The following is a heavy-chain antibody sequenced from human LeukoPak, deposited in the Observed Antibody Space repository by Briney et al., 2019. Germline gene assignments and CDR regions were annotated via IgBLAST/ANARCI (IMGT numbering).Heavy chain of an antibody. CDR3: ARFVQDFDYYDSSGYRDNWFDP. Sequence: GESLQISCKGSGYSFTSYWIGWVRQMPGKGLEWMGIIYPGDSDTRYSPSFQGQVTISADKSISTAYLQWSSLKASDTAMYYCARFVQDFDYYDSSGYRDNWFDPWGQGTLVTVSS. CDR1: GYSFTSYW. J-gene: IGHJ5*02. D-gene: IGHD3-22*01. CDR2: IYPGDSDT. V-gene: IGHV5-51*01.